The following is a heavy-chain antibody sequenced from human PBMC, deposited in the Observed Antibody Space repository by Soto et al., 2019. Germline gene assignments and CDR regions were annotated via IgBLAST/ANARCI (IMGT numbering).Heavy chain of an antibody. D-gene: IGHD4-4*01. CDR2: IGGNGADT. CDR1: GFIFRNYA. Sequence: EVQLLESGAGLVQPGGSLRLSCAASGFIFRNYALSWGRQAPGKGLEWVSAIGGNGADTYYADSVKCRFTISRDNSKNTLYLQMNSLRAEDTAVYFCAIPSSRTVTFPDYLGQGALGTGAS. J-gene: IGHJ4*02. V-gene: IGHV3-23*01. CDR3: AIPSSRTVTFPDY.